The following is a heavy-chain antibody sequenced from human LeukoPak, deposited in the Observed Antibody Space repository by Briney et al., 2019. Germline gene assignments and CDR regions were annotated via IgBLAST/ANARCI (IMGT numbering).Heavy chain of an antibody. CDR3: ARDQGFGEFTYYYGMDV. Sequence: GGSLRLSCAASVFTFSDYYMSCIREAPGKGLERVSYISSSGSTIYYADSVKGRFTISRDNAKNSLYLQMNSLRAEDTAVYYCARDQGFGEFTYYYGMDVWGQGTTVTVSS. CDR2: ISSSGSTI. CDR1: VFTFSDYY. D-gene: IGHD3-10*01. J-gene: IGHJ6*02. V-gene: IGHV3-11*01.